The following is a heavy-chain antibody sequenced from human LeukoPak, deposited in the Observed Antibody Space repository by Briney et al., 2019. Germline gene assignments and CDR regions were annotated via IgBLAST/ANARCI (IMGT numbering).Heavy chain of an antibody. J-gene: IGHJ3*02. V-gene: IGHV4-39*07. CDR1: GGSISSSYYY. CDR2: IYDVGST. Sequence: PSETLSLTCTVSGGSISSSYYYWGWIRQPPGMGLEWIGSIYDVGSTYYNPSLKSRVTISVDRSKNQFSLKLSSVTAADTAVYYCARETTYYYDSSGYYTGAFDIWGQGTMVTVSS. D-gene: IGHD3-22*01. CDR3: ARETTYYYDSSGYYTGAFDI.